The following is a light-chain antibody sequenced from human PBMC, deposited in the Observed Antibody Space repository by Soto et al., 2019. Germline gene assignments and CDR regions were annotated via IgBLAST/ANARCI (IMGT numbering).Light chain of an antibody. J-gene: IGKJ1*01. Sequence: DIQMTQSPSSLPASVGDRVTITCRASQSISSYLNWYQQKPGQAPKLLIYAASSLQSGVPSRFSGSGSGTDFTLTISSLQPEDFATYYCQQSYSTLWTFGQGTKVDIK. CDR3: QQSYSTLWT. CDR1: QSISSY. V-gene: IGKV1-39*01. CDR2: AAS.